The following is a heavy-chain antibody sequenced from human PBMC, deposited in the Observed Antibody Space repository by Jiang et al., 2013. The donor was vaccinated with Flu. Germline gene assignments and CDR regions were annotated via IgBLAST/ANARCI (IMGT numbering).Heavy chain of an antibody. D-gene: IGHD5-12*01. CDR3: ARGGHSGYDHDAFDI. Sequence: CKASGYTFTSYYMHWVRQAPGQGLEWMGIINPSGGSTSYAQKFQGRVTMTRDTSTSTVYMELSSLRSEDTAVYYCARGGHSGYDHDAFDIWGQGTMVTVSS. V-gene: IGHV1-46*01. J-gene: IGHJ3*02. CDR1: GYTFTSYY. CDR2: INPSGGST.